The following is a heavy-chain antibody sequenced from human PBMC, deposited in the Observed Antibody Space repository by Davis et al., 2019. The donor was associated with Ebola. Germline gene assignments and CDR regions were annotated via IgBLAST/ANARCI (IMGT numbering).Heavy chain of an antibody. CDR3: ARALRDFWSRPKTAKWFDP. D-gene: IGHD3-3*01. Sequence: SETLSLTCTVSGGSISSSSYYWGWIRQPPGKGLEWIGPIYYSGSPYYNPSLSSRVTISIDTSENQFSLQLTSVTAAETAVYNCARALRDFWSRPKTAKWFDPWGQGTLVTVSS. J-gene: IGHJ5*02. CDR1: GGSISSSSYY. V-gene: IGHV4-39*01. CDR2: IYYSGSP.